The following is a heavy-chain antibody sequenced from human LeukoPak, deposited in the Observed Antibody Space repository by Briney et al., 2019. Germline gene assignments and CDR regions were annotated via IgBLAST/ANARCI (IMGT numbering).Heavy chain of an antibody. J-gene: IGHJ3*02. D-gene: IGHD7-27*01. CDR1: GFTFSSYS. CDR2: ISSSSSTI. Sequence: GGSLRLSCAASGFTFSSYSMNWVRQAPGKGLEWVSYISSSSSTIYYADSVKGRFTISRDNAKNSLYLQMNSLRAEDTAVYYCARAWNANWGFGAFDIWGQGTMVTVSS. V-gene: IGHV3-48*01. CDR3: ARAWNANWGFGAFDI.